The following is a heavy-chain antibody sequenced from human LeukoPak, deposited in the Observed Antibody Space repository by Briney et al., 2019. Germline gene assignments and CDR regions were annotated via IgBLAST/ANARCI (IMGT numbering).Heavy chain of an antibody. D-gene: IGHD1-26*01. Sequence: TASETLSLTCTVSGGSIYRNPYFWAWIRQPPGKGLDWIGSIYYSGITYYTPSLKSRVTISVDTSKNQFSLNLDSVTAADTAIYFCANLPGEWELLRGEGGMDVWGQGTTVTVSS. J-gene: IGHJ6*02. V-gene: IGHV4-39*01. CDR3: ANLPGEWELLRGEGGMDV. CDR1: GGSIYRNPYF. CDR2: IYYSGIT.